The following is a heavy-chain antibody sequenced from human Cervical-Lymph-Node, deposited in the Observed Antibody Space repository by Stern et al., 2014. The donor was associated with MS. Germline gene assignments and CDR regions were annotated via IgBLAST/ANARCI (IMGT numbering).Heavy chain of an antibody. D-gene: IGHD2-15*01. CDR1: GFSLSTSGMR. CDR3: ARTRRGYCSGGSCYIIFDY. Sequence: ESGPALVKPTQTLTLTCTFSGFSLSTSGMRVSWIRQPPGKALEWLARIDWDDDKFYSTSLKTRLTISKDTSKNQVVLTMTNMDPVDTATYYCARTRRGYCSGGSCYIIFDYWGQGTLVTVSS. CDR2: IDWDDDK. J-gene: IGHJ4*02. V-gene: IGHV2-70*04.